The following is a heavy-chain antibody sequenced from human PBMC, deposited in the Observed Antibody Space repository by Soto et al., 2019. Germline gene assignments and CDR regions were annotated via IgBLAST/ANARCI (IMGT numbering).Heavy chain of an antibody. CDR3: ARGYCTNGGCPAAVDY. CDR1: GYTFTVYY. Sequence: QVQLVQSGAEVKKPGASVKVSCKASGYTFTVYYMHCVRQATGQGLDWMGWITPNSGGTNYAQKFQGWVTMTRDTSISIDYMELSSLRSDDTAVYYCARGYCTNGGCPAAVDYWGKGTLVTVSS. D-gene: IGHD2-8*01. CDR2: ITPNSGGT. V-gene: IGHV1-2*04. J-gene: IGHJ4*02.